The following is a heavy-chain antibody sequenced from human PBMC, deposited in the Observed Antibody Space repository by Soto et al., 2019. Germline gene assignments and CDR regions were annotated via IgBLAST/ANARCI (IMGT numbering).Heavy chain of an antibody. CDR1: GYTFTSYA. J-gene: IGHJ4*02. Sequence: QVQLVQSGAEEKKPGASVKVSCKASGYTFTSYAMHWVRQAPGQRLEWMGWINAGNGNTKYSQKFQARVTITRYTTGSTAYMELSSLRSEDTAVYYCAGAVAVPADFDYWGQRTLVTVSS. D-gene: IGHD6-19*01. CDR3: AGAVAVPADFDY. V-gene: IGHV1-3*05. CDR2: INAGNGNT.